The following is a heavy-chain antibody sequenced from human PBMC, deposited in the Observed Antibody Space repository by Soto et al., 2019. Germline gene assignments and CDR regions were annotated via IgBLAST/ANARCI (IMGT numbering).Heavy chain of an antibody. CDR3: ANSPPPGELELRYYAFDI. V-gene: IGHV3-23*01. D-gene: IGHD1-7*01. Sequence: GGSLRLSCAASGFTFSSYAMSWVRQAPGKGLEWVSAISGSGGSTYYADSVKGRFTISRDNSKNTLYLQMNSLRAEDTAVYYCANSPPPGELELRYYAFDIWGQGTMVTVSS. CDR2: ISGSGGST. CDR1: GFTFSSYA. J-gene: IGHJ3*02.